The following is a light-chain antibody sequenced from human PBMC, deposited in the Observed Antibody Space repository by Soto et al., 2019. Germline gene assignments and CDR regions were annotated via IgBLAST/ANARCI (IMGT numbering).Light chain of an antibody. CDR2: AVS. Sequence: AIQMTQSPSSLSASVGDRVTITCRASQGIRNDLGWYQQKPGKAPELLIYAVSYLQSGVPSRFSGSGSGTDFTLTISSLQPEDFATYFCKQSSAFPLTFGGGTMVDI. CDR1: QGIRND. J-gene: IGKJ4*01. CDR3: KQSSAFPLT. V-gene: IGKV1-6*01.